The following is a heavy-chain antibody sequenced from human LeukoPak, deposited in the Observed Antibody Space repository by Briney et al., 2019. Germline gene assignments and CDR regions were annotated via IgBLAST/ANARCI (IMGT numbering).Heavy chain of an antibody. Sequence: SETLSLTCTVSGGSISSGYYYWGCIRQPPGKGLEWVGSIDPSGGTYCNPSLKSRITISVDTSKNQFSLKLRSVTAADTAVYYCARHGELGDSFDIWGQGTMVTVSS. J-gene: IGHJ3*02. CDR1: GGSISSGYYY. V-gene: IGHV4-39*01. CDR2: IDPSGGT. D-gene: IGHD1-7*01. CDR3: ARHGELGDSFDI.